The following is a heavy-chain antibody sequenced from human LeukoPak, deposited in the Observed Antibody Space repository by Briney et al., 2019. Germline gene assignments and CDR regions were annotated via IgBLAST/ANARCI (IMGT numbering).Heavy chain of an antibody. CDR3: ARGQDPDYFDY. Sequence: GGSLRLSCAAPGFTFSSYSMNWVRQAPGKGLEWVSSISSSSSYIYYADSVKGRFTISRDNAKNSLYLQMNSLRAEDTAVYYCARGQDPDYFDYWGQGTLVTVSS. V-gene: IGHV3-21*01. J-gene: IGHJ4*02. CDR2: ISSSSSYI. CDR1: GFTFSSYS.